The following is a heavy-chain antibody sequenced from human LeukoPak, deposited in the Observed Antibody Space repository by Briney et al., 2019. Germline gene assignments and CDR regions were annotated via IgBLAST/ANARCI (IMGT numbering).Heavy chain of an antibody. D-gene: IGHD3-22*01. CDR1: GFTFRNFW. Sequence: QPGGSLKLSCAASGFTFRNFWMSWVRQAPGKGLEWLANVRQDGSETYYLDSVKGRFTISRDNAKNSLYLEMSSLRGEDTAVYYCTTSDESSGTNWGQGTLVTVSS. V-gene: IGHV3-7*01. CDR3: TTSDESSGTN. CDR2: VRQDGSET. J-gene: IGHJ4*02.